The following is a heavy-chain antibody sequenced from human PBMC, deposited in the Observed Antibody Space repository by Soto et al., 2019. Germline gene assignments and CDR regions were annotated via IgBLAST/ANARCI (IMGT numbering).Heavy chain of an antibody. Sequence: QVQMVELGGGVVQPGRSLRLSCAASGFSFENYGMHWVRQAPGRGLEWVAIIWYDGSLQYYAAAVKGRFTISRDNSKNTLYLEMNSLRAEDTAVYYCANLWGDGYNLGQDYNGMDVWGQGTTVIVSS. V-gene: IGHV3-33*06. D-gene: IGHD5-12*01. CDR3: ANLWGDGYNLGQDYNGMDV. CDR2: IWYDGSLQ. CDR1: GFSFENYG. J-gene: IGHJ6*02.